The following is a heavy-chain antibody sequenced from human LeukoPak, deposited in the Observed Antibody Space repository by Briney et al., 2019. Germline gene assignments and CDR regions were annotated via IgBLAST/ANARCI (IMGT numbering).Heavy chain of an antibody. CDR1: GGSISSGGYH. V-gene: IGHV4-30-2*01. D-gene: IGHD4-17*01. CDR2: IYHSGST. CDR3: ARVHDYGDHLDY. Sequence: PSQTLSLTCTVSGGSISSGGYHWSWIRQPPGKGLEWIGYIYHSGSTYYNPSLKSRVTISVDRSKNQFSLKLSSVTAADTAVYYCARVHDYGDHLDYWGQGTLVTVSS. J-gene: IGHJ4*02.